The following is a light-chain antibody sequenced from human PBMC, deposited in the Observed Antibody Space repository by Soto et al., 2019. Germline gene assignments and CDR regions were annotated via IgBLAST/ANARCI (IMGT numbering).Light chain of an antibody. CDR1: SSDVGYYNY. Sequence: QSVLALPASVSGSPGQSITISCTGTSSDVGYYNYVSWYQQRPGKAPKLMIYDITTRPSGVSYRFSGSKSGNTASLTISGLQAEDEADYYCTSYTSSNTYVFGTGTKVTVL. CDR3: TSYTSSNTYV. V-gene: IGLV2-14*01. J-gene: IGLJ1*01. CDR2: DIT.